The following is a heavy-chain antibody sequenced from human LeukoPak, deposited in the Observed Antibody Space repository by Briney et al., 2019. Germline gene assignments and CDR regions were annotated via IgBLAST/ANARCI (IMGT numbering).Heavy chain of an antibody. D-gene: IGHD2-15*01. CDR3: AREIEAAGAFDI. CDR1: GFTFSSYS. J-gene: IGHJ3*02. Sequence: GGSLRLSCAASGFTFSSYSMNWVRQAPGKGLEWVSSISSSSSYIYYADSVKGRFTISRDNAKNSLYLQMNSLRAEDTAVYYCAREIEAAGAFDIWGQGTMVTVSS. CDR2: ISSSSSYI. V-gene: IGHV3-21*01.